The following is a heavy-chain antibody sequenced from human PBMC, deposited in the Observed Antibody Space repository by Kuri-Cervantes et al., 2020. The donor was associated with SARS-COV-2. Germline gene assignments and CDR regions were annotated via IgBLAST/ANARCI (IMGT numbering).Heavy chain of an antibody. CDR2: ISNSGSTI. D-gene: IGHD6-13*01. CDR1: GFTFSDYY. V-gene: IGHV3-11*01. J-gene: IGHJ4*02. Sequence: GESLKISCAASGFTFSDYYMSWIRQAPGKGLEWVSYISNSGSTIYYADSVKGRFTISRDNARNSLYLQMNSLRAEDTAVYYCARGCSSSWYRGQASYWGQGTLVTVSS. CDR3: ARGCSSSWYRGQASY.